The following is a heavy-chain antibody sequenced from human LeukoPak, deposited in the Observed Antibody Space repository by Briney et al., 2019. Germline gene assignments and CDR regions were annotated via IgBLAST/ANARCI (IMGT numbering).Heavy chain of an antibody. D-gene: IGHD4-17*01. CDR3: VSRRDYGINS. CDR1: GFTVSSSY. CDR2: IYTAGST. J-gene: IGHJ4*02. V-gene: IGHV3-53*01. Sequence: GGSLRLSCAASGFTVSSSYMSWVRQAPGKGLEWVSGIYTAGSTYYADSAKGRFTISRDNSKSTVYLQMNSLRAEDTAVYYCVSRRDYGINSWGQGTLVTVSS.